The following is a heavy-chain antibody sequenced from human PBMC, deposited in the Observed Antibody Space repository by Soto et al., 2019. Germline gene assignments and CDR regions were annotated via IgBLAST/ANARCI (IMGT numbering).Heavy chain of an antibody. Sequence: QVQLQQWGAGLLKPSETLSLTCAVYGGAFSGYYWTWIRQPPGTGLEWIGEINHSGSTNYNPSLKSRVTISVDTATHPFSLKLTSVTAADTAVYYCARDKITGLFDYWGQGTLVTVSS. J-gene: IGHJ4*02. CDR2: INHSGST. V-gene: IGHV4-34*01. CDR3: ARDKITGLFDY. CDR1: GGAFSGYY. D-gene: IGHD2-8*02.